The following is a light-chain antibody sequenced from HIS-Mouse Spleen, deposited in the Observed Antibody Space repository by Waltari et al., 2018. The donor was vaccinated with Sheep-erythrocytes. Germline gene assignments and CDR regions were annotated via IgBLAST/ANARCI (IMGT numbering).Light chain of an antibody. CDR3: QQSYSTPRM. V-gene: IGKV1-39*01. Sequence: DIQMTQSPSSLSASVGDRVTITCRASQSISSYLNWYQQKPGKATKLLIYAASSLQSGVPSRFSGSGSGTDFTLTISSLQPEDFATYYCQQSYSTPRMFGQGTKVEIK. CDR1: QSISSY. J-gene: IGKJ1*01. CDR2: AAS.